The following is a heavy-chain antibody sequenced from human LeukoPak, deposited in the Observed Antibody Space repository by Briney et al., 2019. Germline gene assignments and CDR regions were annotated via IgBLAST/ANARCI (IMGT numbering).Heavy chain of an antibody. CDR3: ARGVIAAAGTPSPWFDP. J-gene: IGHJ5*02. CDR1: GGSINGFF. CDR2: IHSSGMT. V-gene: IGHV4-4*07. D-gene: IGHD6-13*01. Sequence: SETLSLTCTVSGGSINGFFWSWIRQAAGEGLEWIGRIHSSGMTNYNPSLKSRVTLSLDTSKNQFSLKLSSVTAADTAVYYCARGVIAAAGTPSPWFDPWGQGTLVTVSS.